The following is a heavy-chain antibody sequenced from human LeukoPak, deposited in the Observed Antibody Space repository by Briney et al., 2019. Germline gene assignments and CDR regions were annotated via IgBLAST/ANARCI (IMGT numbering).Heavy chain of an antibody. J-gene: IGHJ4*02. CDR2: IIPIFGTA. Sequence: EASVKVSCKASGGTFSSYAISWVRQAPGQGLEWMGGIIPIFGTANYAQKFQGRVTITADESTSTAYMELSSLRSEDTAVYYCARHYCSSTSCYFDYWGQGTLVTVSS. CDR3: ARHYCSSTSCYFDY. CDR1: GGTFSSYA. D-gene: IGHD2-2*01. V-gene: IGHV1-69*13.